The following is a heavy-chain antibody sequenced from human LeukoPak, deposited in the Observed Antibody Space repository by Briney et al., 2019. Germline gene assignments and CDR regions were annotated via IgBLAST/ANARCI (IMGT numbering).Heavy chain of an antibody. V-gene: IGHV3-21*01. CDR1: GFTFSSYS. CDR3: ARDSLYSSGWYPRSTNWFDP. Sequence: GGSLRLSCAASGFTFSSYSMNWVRQAPGKGLEWVSYISSSSSYIYYADSVKGRFTISRDNAKNSLYLQMNSLRAEDTAVYYCARDSLYSSGWYPRSTNWFDPWGQGTLVTVSS. CDR2: ISSSSSYI. J-gene: IGHJ5*02. D-gene: IGHD6-19*01.